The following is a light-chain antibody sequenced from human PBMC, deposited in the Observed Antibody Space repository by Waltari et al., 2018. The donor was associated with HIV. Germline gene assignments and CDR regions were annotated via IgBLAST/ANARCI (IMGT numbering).Light chain of an antibody. CDR2: RNN. CDR1: SSTIGAGYD. J-gene: IGLJ2*01. V-gene: IGLV1-40*01. Sequence: QSVLTQPPSVSGAPGQRVTIYCTGSSSTIGAGYDFHWYQHLPGPAPTLLIYRNNNRPSGVPDRFSGSKSGTSASLAITGLQPEDEAHYYCQSYDGTLSGVVFGGGTKLTVL. CDR3: QSYDGTLSGVV.